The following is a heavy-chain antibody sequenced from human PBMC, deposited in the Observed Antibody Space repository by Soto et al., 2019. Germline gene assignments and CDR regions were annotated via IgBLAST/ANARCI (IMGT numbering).Heavy chain of an antibody. J-gene: IGHJ4*02. CDR3: ASTPHMTTVSRGTL. V-gene: IGHV1-69*02. CDR1: GGTISSYT. D-gene: IGHD4-17*01. Sequence: SVKVSCKGSGGTISSYTISWVRQAPGQGLEWMGRIIPILGIANYAQKFQGRVTITADKSTSTAYMELSSLRSEDTAVYYCASTPHMTTVSRGTLWVQGTLVTVSS. CDR2: IIPILGIA.